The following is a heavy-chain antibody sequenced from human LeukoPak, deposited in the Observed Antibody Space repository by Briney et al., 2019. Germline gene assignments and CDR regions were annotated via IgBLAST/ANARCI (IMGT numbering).Heavy chain of an antibody. CDR1: GGSFSGYY. J-gene: IGHJ3*02. D-gene: IGHD5-12*01. V-gene: IGHV4-34*01. Sequence: SETLSLTCAVYGGSFSGYYWSWIRQPPGKGLEWIGEINHSGSTNYNPSLKSRVTISVDTSKNQFSLKLSSVTAADTAVYYCARDRSRGYGAFDTWGQGTMVTVSS. CDR2: INHSGST. CDR3: ARDRSRGYGAFDT.